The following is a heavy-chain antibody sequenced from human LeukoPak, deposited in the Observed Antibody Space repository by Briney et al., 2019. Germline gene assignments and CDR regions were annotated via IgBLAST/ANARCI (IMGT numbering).Heavy chain of an antibody. CDR1: GFTFSSYW. CDR3: VRRESSGYYHYFDY. J-gene: IGHJ4*02. CDR2: ISRDGSYT. Sequence: PGRSLRLSCAASGFTFSSYWMHWVRQAAGQELVWVSRISRDGSYTSYADSVKGRFTISRDNAKNTLYMQMNSLRAEDTAVYYCVRRESSGYYHYFDYWGQGTLVTVSS. D-gene: IGHD3-22*01. V-gene: IGHV3-74*01.